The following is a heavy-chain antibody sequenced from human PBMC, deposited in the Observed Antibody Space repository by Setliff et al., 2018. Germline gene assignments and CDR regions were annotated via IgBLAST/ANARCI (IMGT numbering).Heavy chain of an antibody. J-gene: IGHJ4*02. Sequence: SCTVSGGSISSYYWSWIRQPPGKGLEWIGSIYYSGSTNYNPSLKSRVTISLDTSKNQFSLKLTSVTAADTAMYFCARPARVPDCSGQGILVTVSS. CDR2: IYYSGST. V-gene: IGHV4-59*08. CDR1: GGSISSYY. CDR3: ARPARVPDC.